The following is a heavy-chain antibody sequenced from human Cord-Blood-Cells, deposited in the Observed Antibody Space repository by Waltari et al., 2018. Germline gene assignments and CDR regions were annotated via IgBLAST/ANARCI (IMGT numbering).Heavy chain of an antibody. CDR2: IYSGGRK. V-gene: IGHV3-53*01. D-gene: IGHD1-26*01. CDR1: GFTVSSNY. Sequence: EVQLVESGGGLIQPGGSLRLSCAASGFTVSSNYMSWVRQAPGKGLEWVSVIYSGGRKYDADSVKGRFTISRDNSKNTLYLQMNSLRAEDTAVYYCARDRDSGSSSGYYYGMDVWGQGTTVTVSS. J-gene: IGHJ6*02. CDR3: ARDRDSGSSSGYYYGMDV.